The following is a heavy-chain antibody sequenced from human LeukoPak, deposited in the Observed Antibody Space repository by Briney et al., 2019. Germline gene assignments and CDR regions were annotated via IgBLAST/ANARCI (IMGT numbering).Heavy chain of an antibody. CDR3: ARRARGYAVNYYFDF. CDR1: GDSMSSSHYY. J-gene: IGHJ4*02. CDR2: IYYTGRT. Sequence: SETLSLTCTVSGDSMSSSHYYWGWIRQPPGKGLEWIGSIYYTGRTQYNPSLKSRVTVSVDTSKNQFALNLSSVTAADTAVYYCARRARGYAVNYYFDFWGQGTPVTVSS. V-gene: IGHV4-39*01. D-gene: IGHD3-10*01.